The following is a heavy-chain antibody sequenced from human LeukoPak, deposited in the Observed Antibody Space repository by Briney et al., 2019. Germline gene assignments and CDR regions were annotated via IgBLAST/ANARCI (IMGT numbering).Heavy chain of an antibody. Sequence: GGSLRLSCAASGFTFSSYWMHWVRQAPGKGPVWVSRINNDGSGTTYADSVKGRFTISRDNSKNTLYLQMNSLRAEDTAVYYCAKDPPSGSLTYYDSSGDFDYWGQGTLVTVSS. CDR3: AKDPPSGSLTYYDSSGDFDY. CDR2: INNDGSGT. D-gene: IGHD3-22*01. V-gene: IGHV3-74*01. CDR1: GFTFSSYW. J-gene: IGHJ4*02.